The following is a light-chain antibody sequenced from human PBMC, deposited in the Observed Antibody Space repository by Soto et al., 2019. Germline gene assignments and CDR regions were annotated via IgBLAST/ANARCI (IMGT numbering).Light chain of an antibody. CDR3: CSYAGSSTFGVV. Sequence: QSVLTQPASVSGSPGQSITISCTGTSSDVGSYNLVSWYQQHPGKAPKLMIYEGSKRPSGVPHRFSGSKSGNTASLTISGLQAEDEADYYCCSYAGSSTFGVVFGGGTKVTVL. CDR1: SSDVGSYNL. V-gene: IGLV2-23*03. J-gene: IGLJ2*01. CDR2: EGS.